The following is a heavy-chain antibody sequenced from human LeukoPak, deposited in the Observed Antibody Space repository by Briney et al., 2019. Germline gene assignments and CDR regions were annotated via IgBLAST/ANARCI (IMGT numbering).Heavy chain of an antibody. CDR1: GFTFSKHG. CDR2: IRNDGSNK. Sequence: GGSLRLSCAASGFTFSKHGMHWVRQAPGKGLEWVAFIRNDGSNKYYADSVKGRFTISRDNSKNTVDLQMNSLRAEDTAIYHCAKDINSHCRGDCSDYWGQGTLVIVSS. CDR3: AKDINSHCRGDCSDY. V-gene: IGHV3-30*02. J-gene: IGHJ4*02. D-gene: IGHD2-15*01.